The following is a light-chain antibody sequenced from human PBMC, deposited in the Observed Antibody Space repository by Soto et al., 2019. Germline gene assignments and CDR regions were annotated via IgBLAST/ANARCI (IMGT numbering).Light chain of an antibody. CDR3: QQYRSAST. CDR1: QSASSW. CDR2: KAS. V-gene: IGKV1-5*03. J-gene: IGKJ2*02. Sequence: DIQMTQSPSTLSAFVGDRVTITCRASQSASSWLAWYQQKPGKAPRLLISKASTLESGVPSRFSGSGSGTEFTPSISSLQPEAFATYYCQQYRSASTFGQGTKLEIK.